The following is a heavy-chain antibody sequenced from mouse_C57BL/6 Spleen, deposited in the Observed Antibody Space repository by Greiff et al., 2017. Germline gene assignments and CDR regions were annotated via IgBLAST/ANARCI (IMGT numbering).Heavy chain of an antibody. CDR3: ARSLYYYGSGGFAY. J-gene: IGHJ3*01. CDR2: IHPNSGSS. Sequence: QVQLKQPGAELVKPGASVKLSCKASGYTFTSYWMHWVKQSPGQGLEWIGLIHPNSGSSNSNEEFKIKDTLTVDKSTSTASMELSRLTSEDSAIYYCARSLYYYGSGGFAYWGQGTLVTVSA. D-gene: IGHD1-1*01. V-gene: IGHV1-64*01. CDR1: GYTFTSYW.